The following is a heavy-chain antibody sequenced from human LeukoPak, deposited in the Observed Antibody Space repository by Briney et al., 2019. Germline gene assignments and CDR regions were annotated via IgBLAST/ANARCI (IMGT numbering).Heavy chain of an antibody. J-gene: IGHJ6*03. Sequence: GASVKVSCKASGYTFTSYYMHLVRQAPGQGLEWMGIINPSGGSTSYAQKFQGRVIMTRNTSISTAYMDLSSLKSEDTAVYYCARGIKKDTATYYYYYIDIWGEGTTVTVSS. V-gene: IGHV1-46*01. CDR3: ARGIKKDTATYYYYYIDI. D-gene: IGHD5-18*01. CDR1: GYTFTSYY. CDR2: INPSGGST.